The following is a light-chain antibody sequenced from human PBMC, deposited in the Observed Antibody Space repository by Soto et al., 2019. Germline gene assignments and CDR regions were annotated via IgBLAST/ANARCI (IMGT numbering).Light chain of an antibody. CDR1: HSDVGSYNL. V-gene: IGLV2-23*02. J-gene: IGLJ1*01. CDR3: CSYAGSTTQTYV. Sequence: QCVLTQPASVSGSPGQSITISCTGTHSDVGSYNLVSWYQQHPGKAPKVIIYEVSERPSGVSDRFSGSKSGNTASLMISGLQADDEADHYCCSYAGSTTQTYVFGSGTKVTVL. CDR2: EVS.